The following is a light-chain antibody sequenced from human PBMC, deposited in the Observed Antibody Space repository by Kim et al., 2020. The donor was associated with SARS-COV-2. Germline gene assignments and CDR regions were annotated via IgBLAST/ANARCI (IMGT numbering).Light chain of an antibody. V-gene: IGLV1-44*01. CDR2: SNN. Sequence: QSVLTQPPSASGTPGQRVTISCSGSSSNVGSNTVNWYQQLPGTAPKLLIYSNNHRPSGVPDRFSGSKYGTSASLAIIGLQSQDEDDYYCAAWDASLNCSVFGTGTKVTVL. CDR3: AAWDASLNCSV. J-gene: IGLJ1*01. CDR1: SSNVGSNT.